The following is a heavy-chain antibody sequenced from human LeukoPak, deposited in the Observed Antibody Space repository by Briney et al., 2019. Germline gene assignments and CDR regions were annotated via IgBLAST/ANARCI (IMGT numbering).Heavy chain of an antibody. Sequence: PGRSLRLSCAASGFTFSSYGMHWVRQAPGKGLEWVAVISYDGSNKYYADSVKGRFTISRDNSKNTLYLQMNSLRAEDTAVYYCAKLGYSSGWYYDYWGQGTLDTVSS. CDR1: GFTFSSYG. CDR2: ISYDGSNK. CDR3: AKLGYSSGWYYDY. V-gene: IGHV3-30*18. J-gene: IGHJ4*02. D-gene: IGHD6-19*01.